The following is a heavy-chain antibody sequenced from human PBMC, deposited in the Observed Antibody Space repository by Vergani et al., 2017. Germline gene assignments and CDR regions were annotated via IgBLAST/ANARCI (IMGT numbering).Heavy chain of an antibody. J-gene: IGHJ3*01. V-gene: IGHV4-59*01. CDR2: VYYSGST. CDR1: GGSISSYY. CDR3: AGEERVYYDSSGYVWFDP. Sequence: QVQLQESGPGLVKPSQTLSLTCTVSGGSISSYYWSWIRQPPGKGLEWIGYVYYSGSTNNNPSLKSRVTISVDTSKNKFSQKLSSVTAAETAVYYCAGEERVYYDSSGYVWFDPWGQGTMVIVSS. D-gene: IGHD3-22*01.